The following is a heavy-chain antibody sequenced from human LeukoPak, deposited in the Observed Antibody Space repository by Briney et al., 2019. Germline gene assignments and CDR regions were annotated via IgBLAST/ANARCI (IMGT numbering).Heavy chain of an antibody. CDR1: GGSIKSYY. J-gene: IGHJ4*02. D-gene: IGHD5-18*01. CDR3: ARVADRFGYNYGIDEYFDY. V-gene: IGHV4-4*07. Sequence: SETLSLTCTVSGGSIKSYYWSWIRQPAGEGLEWLGHINASGTTNYNPSLNSRVTMSVDTSKNQFSLGLASVTAADTAVYYCARVADRFGYNYGIDEYFDYWGQGTLVTVSS. CDR2: INASGTT.